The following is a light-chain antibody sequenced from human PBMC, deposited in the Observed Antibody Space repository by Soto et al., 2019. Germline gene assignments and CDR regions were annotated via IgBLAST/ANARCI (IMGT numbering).Light chain of an antibody. Sequence: NFMLTQPHSVSESPGKTVTISCTRSGGSIATNYVQWYQQRPGSAPTPVIFQDNERPSGVPDRFSGSIDRSSTSASLTIAGLRTEDEADYYCHSYDSSAHWVFGGGTQLTVL. CDR3: HSYDSSAHWV. J-gene: IGLJ3*02. CDR1: GGSIATNY. V-gene: IGLV6-57*04. CDR2: QDN.